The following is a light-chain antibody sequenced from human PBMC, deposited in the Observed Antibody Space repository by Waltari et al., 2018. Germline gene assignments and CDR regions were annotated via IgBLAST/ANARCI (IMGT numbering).Light chain of an antibody. V-gene: IGLV4-69*01. Sequence: LVLTQSPSASASLGASVKLTCTLSSGPSGTIIACLQKQPEKGPRYLMKVNSDGSHTKGDEIPDRFSGSSSGAERYLTISSLQSEDEADYYCQTGGHGTWVFGGGTKLTVL. J-gene: IGLJ3*02. CDR3: QTGGHGTWV. CDR1: SGPSGTI. CDR2: VNSDGSH.